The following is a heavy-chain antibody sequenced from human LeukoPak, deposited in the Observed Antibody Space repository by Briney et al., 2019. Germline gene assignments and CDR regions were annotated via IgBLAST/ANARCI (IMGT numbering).Heavy chain of an antibody. CDR3: ARGPSRIFFGVVTTFTLDY. D-gene: IGHD3-3*01. CDR1: GGSFSGYY. CDR2: INHSGST. J-gene: IGHJ4*02. Sequence: SETLSLTCAVYGGSFSGYYWSWIRQPPGKGLEWIGEINHSGSTNYNPSLKSRVTISVDTSKNQFSLKLSSVTAADTAVYYCARGPSRIFFGVVTTFTLDYWGQGTLVTVSS. V-gene: IGHV4-34*01.